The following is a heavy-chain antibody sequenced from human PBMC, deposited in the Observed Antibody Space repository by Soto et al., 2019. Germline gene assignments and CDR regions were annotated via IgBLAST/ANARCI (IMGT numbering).Heavy chain of an antibody. CDR3: ASSYCSGGSCYKGAFDI. D-gene: IGHD2-15*01. V-gene: IGHV4-31*03. Sequence: SETLSLTCTVSGGSISSGGYYWSWIRQHPGKGLEWIGYIYYSGSTYYNPSLKSRVTISVDTSKNQFSLKLSSVTAADTAVYYYASSYCSGGSCYKGAFDIWGQGTMVTVS. CDR1: GGSISSGGYY. CDR2: IYYSGST. J-gene: IGHJ3*02.